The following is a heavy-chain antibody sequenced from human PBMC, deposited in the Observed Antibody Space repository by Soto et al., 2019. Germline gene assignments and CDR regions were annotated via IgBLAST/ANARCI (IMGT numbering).Heavy chain of an antibody. Sequence: EVQLVESGGGLVQPGGSLRLSCAASGFTVSSNYMSWVRQAPGKGLEWVSVIYSGGSTYYADSVKGRFTISRDNSKNTLYLQMNSLRAEDTAVYYCARGEYYDSSGYLPPDYWGQGTLVTVSS. CDR2: IYSGGST. D-gene: IGHD3-22*01. J-gene: IGHJ4*02. CDR1: GFTVSSNY. V-gene: IGHV3-66*01. CDR3: ARGEYYDSSGYLPPDY.